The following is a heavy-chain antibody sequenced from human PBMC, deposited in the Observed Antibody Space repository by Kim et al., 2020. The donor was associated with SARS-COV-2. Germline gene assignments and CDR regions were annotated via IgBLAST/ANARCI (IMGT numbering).Heavy chain of an antibody. V-gene: IGHV7-4-1*02. D-gene: IGHD3-10*01. Sequence: ASVKVSCKTSGYTFTAHGINWVRQDPGQGLEWMGWINTNTGKPTYAQGFTGRFVFSLDTSVTTAYLQISSLKPEDTAVYYCARDTDTMIRGRNWLDPWGQGTQVTVSS. J-gene: IGHJ5*02. CDR2: INTNTGKP. CDR1: GYTFTAHG. CDR3: ARDTDTMIRGRNWLDP.